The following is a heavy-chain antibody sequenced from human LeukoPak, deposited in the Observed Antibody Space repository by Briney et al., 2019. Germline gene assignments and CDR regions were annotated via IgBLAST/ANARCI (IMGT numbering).Heavy chain of an antibody. J-gene: IGHJ4*02. CDR2: INAGNGNT. D-gene: IGHD4-23*01. CDR3: ARESGWYGGNLDY. CDR1: GYTFTSYA. Sequence: ASVKVSCKASGYTFTSYAMHWVRQAPGQRLEWMGWINAGNGNTKYSQKFQGRVTITRDTSASTAYMGLSSLRSEDTAVYYCARESGWYGGNLDYWGQGTLVTVSS. V-gene: IGHV1-3*01.